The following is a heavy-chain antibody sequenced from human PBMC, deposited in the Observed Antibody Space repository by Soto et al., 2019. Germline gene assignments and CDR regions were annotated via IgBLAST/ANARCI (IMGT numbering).Heavy chain of an antibody. J-gene: IGHJ4*02. Sequence: SETLSLTCTVSGDSISKYYWSWIRQPPGKGLEWIGYVSYSGSTNYNPSLKNRVTMLMDTSKSQFSLRLTSVTAADAAVYYCARAALHSDLDFDHWGQGPLVT. D-gene: IGHD1-26*01. CDR3: ARAALHSDLDFDH. CDR1: GDSISKYY. CDR2: VSYSGST. V-gene: IGHV4-59*01.